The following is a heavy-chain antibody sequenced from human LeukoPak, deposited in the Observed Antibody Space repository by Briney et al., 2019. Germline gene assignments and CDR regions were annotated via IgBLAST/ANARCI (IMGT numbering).Heavy chain of an antibody. V-gene: IGHV3-48*01. CDR1: GFTFSSYS. D-gene: IGHD6-19*01. CDR2: ISSSSSTI. CDR3: ARTYSSGWYSVYYMDV. Sequence: GGSLRLSCAASGFTFSSYSMNWVRQAPGKGLEWVSYISSSSSTIYYADSVKGRFTISRDNAKNSLYLQTNSLRAEDTAVYYCARTYSSGWYSVYYMDVWGKGTTVTVSS. J-gene: IGHJ6*03.